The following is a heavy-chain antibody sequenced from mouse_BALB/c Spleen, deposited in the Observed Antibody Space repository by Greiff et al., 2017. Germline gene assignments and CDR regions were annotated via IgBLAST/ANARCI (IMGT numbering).Heavy chain of an antibody. V-gene: IGHV1-14*01. Sequence: EVKLMESGPELVKPGASVKMSCKASGYTFTSYVMHWVKQKPGQGLEWIGYINPYNDGTKYNEKFKGKATLTSDKSSSTAYMELSSLTSEDSAVYYCAMITFCYAMGCWGQGTSVAVSS. CDR1: GYTFTSYV. CDR3: AMITFCYAMGC. CDR2: INPYNDGT. D-gene: IGHD2-4*01. J-gene: IGHJ4*01.